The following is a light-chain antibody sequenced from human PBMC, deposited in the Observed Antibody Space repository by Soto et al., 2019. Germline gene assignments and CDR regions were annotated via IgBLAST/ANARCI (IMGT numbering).Light chain of an antibody. CDR2: DAS. V-gene: IGKV3-11*01. CDR1: QSVTTY. CDR3: QQRSNWPLT. J-gene: IGKJ4*01. Sequence: ESVLTQAPATKYLSPGEIATFSCRASQSVTTYLAWYQQKPGQAPRLLIYDASNRATGIPARFSGSGSGTDFTLTMSSLQPEDFAVYYCQQRSNWPLTFGGGTKVDI.